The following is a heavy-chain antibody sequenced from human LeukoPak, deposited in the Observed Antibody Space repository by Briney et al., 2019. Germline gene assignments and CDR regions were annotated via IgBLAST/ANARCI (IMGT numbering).Heavy chain of an antibody. CDR1: GFTFSGYW. V-gene: IGHV3-74*01. J-gene: IGHJ4*02. CDR2: INSDGRST. Sequence: PGGSLRLSCAASGFTFSGYWMHWVRQAPGKGLVWVSRINSDGRSTNYADSVKGRFTISRDNAKNTLYLQMNSLRAEDTAVYYCARDPDSSGWSSIEYWGQGTLVTVSS. CDR3: ARDPDSSGWSSIEY. D-gene: IGHD6-19*01.